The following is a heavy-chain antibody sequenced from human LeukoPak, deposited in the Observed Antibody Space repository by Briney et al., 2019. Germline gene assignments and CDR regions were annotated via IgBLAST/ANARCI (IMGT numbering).Heavy chain of an antibody. V-gene: IGHV3-23*01. D-gene: IGHD6-6*01. J-gene: IGHJ5*02. CDR2: ISGSGGST. CDR1: GFTFSSYA. CDR3: AKGTSEIAARPWFDP. Sequence: GASLRLSCAASGFTFSSYAMSWVRQAPGKGLEWVSGISGSGGSTYYADSVKGRFTISRDNSKNTLYLQMNSLRAEDTAVYYCAKGTSEIAARPWFDPWGQGTLVIVSS.